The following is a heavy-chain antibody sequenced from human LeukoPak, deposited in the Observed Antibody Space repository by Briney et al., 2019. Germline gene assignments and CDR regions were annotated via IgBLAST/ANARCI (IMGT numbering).Heavy chain of an antibody. CDR2: IYTTGST. CDR1: GGSITSYY. Sequence: SETLSLTCTVSGGSITSYYWSWIRQPAGKGLEWIGRIYTTGSTYYNHFLKSRVTMAVDTSKNQFSLRLSSVTAADMAVYYCARDGFYDSSGYYYNWVFDYWGQGTLVTVSS. J-gene: IGHJ4*02. CDR3: ARDGFYDSSGYYYNWVFDY. V-gene: IGHV4-4*07. D-gene: IGHD3-22*01.